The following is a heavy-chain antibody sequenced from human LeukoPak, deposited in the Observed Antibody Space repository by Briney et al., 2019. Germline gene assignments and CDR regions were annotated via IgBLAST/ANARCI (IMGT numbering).Heavy chain of an antibody. D-gene: IGHD3-22*01. CDR2: ITTSGTYI. CDR3: ARPFYYDRNGDEGMDV. J-gene: IGHJ6*02. CDR1: GFTFTRFN. V-gene: IGHV3-21*06. Sequence: PGGSLRLSYASSGFTFTRFNMNWVRQAPGKGLELVSSITTSGTYIYYADSVKGRFTISKDNAKNSLYLQMNSLRAEDTAVYYCARPFYYDRNGDEGMDVWGQGTTVTVSS.